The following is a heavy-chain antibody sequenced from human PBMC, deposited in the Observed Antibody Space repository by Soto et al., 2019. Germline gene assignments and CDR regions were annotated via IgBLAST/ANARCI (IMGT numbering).Heavy chain of an antibody. J-gene: IGHJ3*02. CDR2: ISSSGSTI. CDR3: ARDLSQIGQLGLAFDI. V-gene: IGHV3-11*01. CDR1: GFTFSDYY. Sequence: GGSLRLSCAASGFTFSDYYMSWIRQAPGKGLEWVSYISSSGSTIYYADSVKGRFTISRDNAKNSLYLQMNSLRAEDAAVYYCARDLSQIGQLGLAFDIWGQGTMVTVSS. D-gene: IGHD6-13*01.